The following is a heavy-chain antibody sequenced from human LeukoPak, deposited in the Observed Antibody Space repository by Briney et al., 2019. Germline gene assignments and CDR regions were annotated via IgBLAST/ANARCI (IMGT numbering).Heavy chain of an antibody. J-gene: IGHJ4*02. CDR2: IKEDGTET. CDR3: AKAAAAPGFDF. CDR1: GFTFSSYA. Sequence: PGGSLRLSCAVSGFTFSSYAMSWVRLAPGKGLEWVANIKEDGTETYYVDSVKGRFTISRDNSKNTIYLQMNSLRAEDTALYYCAKAAAAPGFDFWGQGTLVTVSS. D-gene: IGHD6-13*01. V-gene: IGHV3-7*03.